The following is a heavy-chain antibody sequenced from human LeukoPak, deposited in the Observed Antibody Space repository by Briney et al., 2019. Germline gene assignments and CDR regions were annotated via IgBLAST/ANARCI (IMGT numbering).Heavy chain of an antibody. D-gene: IGHD3-10*01. CDR1: DESFSGPY. CDR3: ARAFGNVRGAT. CDR2: INDGGYT. Sequence: SETLSLTCGVYDESFSGPYWSWIRQPPGKGLEWIGEINDGGYTNYNPSLESRATLSVDTSKKQFSLNLRSVTAADTAVYYCARAFGNVRGATWGQGTLVTVSS. J-gene: IGHJ5*02. V-gene: IGHV4-34*01.